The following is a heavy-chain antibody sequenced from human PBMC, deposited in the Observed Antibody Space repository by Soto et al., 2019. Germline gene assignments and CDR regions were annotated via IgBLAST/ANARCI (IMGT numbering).Heavy chain of an antibody. J-gene: IGHJ6*03. CDR1: GYSFTNYG. CDR3: ARDRGVAPPVAGNTHYYYYMDV. V-gene: IGHV1-18*01. D-gene: IGHD6-19*01. Sequence: QDQLVQSGVEVKKPGASVKVSCKASGYSFTNYGITWVRQAPGQGLEWMGWISAYNGNTNYAQKFQGRVTLTTDASTRTAYLELRSLRSDDTAVYYCARDRGVAPPVAGNTHYYYYMDVWGKGTTVTVSS. CDR2: ISAYNGNT.